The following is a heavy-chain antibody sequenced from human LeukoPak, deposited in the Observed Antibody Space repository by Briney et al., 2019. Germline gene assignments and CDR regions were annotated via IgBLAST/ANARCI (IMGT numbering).Heavy chain of an antibody. CDR3: ARRGSSSRLDY. CDR1: GFTFSSYA. V-gene: IGHV3-30-3*01. J-gene: IGHJ4*02. CDR2: ISYDGSNK. D-gene: IGHD6-6*01. Sequence: GRSLRLSCAASGFTFSSYAMHWVRQAPGKGLEWMAVISYDGSNKYYADSVKGRFTISRDNSKNTLYLQMNSLRAEDTAVYYCARRGSSSRLDYWGQGTLVTVSS.